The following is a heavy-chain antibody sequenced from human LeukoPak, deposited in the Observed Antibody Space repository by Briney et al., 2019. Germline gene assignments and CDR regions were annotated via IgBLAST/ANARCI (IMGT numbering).Heavy chain of an antibody. CDR1: GFTFSSYS. V-gene: IGHV3-21*01. J-gene: IGHJ4*03. D-gene: IGHD6-13*01. CDR2: ISSSSSYI. Sequence: PGGSLRLSCAASGFTFSSYSMNWVRQAPGKGLEWVSSISSSSSYIYYADSVKGRFTISRDNAKNSLYLQMNSLRAEDTAVYYCARALNTGIAAAGPPGYFDYWGQGTTVTVSS. CDR3: ARALNTGIAAAGPPGYFDY.